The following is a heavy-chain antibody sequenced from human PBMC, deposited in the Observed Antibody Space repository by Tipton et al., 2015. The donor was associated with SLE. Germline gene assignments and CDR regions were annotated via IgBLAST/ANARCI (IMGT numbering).Heavy chain of an antibody. CDR3: ARLGPRVYCSSTSCYTGGYNWLDP. Sequence: TLSLTCTVSGGSISSGDYYWSWIRQPPGKGLEWIGYIYHSGSTYYNPSLKSRVTISVDRSKNQFSLKLSSVTAADTAVYYCARLGPRVYCSSTSCYTGGYNWLDPWGQGTLVTVTS. CDR2: IYHSGST. CDR1: GGSISSGDYY. V-gene: IGHV4-30-2*02. J-gene: IGHJ5*02. D-gene: IGHD2-2*02.